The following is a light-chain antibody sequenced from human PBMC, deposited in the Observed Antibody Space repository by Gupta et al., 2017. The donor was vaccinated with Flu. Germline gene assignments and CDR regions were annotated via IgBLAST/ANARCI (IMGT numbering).Light chain of an antibody. CDR3: QHDYNFPLT. J-gene: IGKJ4*01. CDR1: QSVNNN. Sequence: EIVMTQSPATLSASPGERATLSCRASQSVNNNLAWYQQKPGQSPRLLIFGASTRATGIPARFTGSGSGTEFTLTISSLQPEDFAVYHCQHDYNFPLTFGGGTKLEIK. V-gene: IGKV3-15*01. CDR2: GAS.